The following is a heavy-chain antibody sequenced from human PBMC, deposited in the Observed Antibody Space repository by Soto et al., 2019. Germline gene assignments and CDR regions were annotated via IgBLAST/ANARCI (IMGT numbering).Heavy chain of an antibody. Sequence: GGSLRRSWSASGFTFSSYAMSWVRQAPGRGLEWGSALSGSGGSRYYADSVKGRFTISRDNSKNTLYLQRNSLRAEDTAVYYCANDPPERVLNGMNLWGQVTTDTVSS. V-gene: IGHV3-23*01. J-gene: IGHJ6*02. CDR3: ANDPPERVLNGMNL. CDR2: LSGSGGSR. D-gene: IGHD3-10*01. CDR1: GFTFSSYA.